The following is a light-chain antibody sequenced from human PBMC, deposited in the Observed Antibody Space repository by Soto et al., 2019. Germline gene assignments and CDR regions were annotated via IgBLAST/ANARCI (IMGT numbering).Light chain of an antibody. V-gene: IGLV1-47*01. CDR2: RNN. CDR3: AAWDDSLSGHYV. Sequence: QSVLTQPPPASGTPGQRVTISCSGSSSNIGSNYVYWYQQLPGTAPKLLIYRNNQRPSGVPDRFSGSKSGTSASLAISGLRSEDEADYYCAAWDDSLSGHYVFGTGTKVTV. J-gene: IGLJ1*01. CDR1: SSNIGSNY.